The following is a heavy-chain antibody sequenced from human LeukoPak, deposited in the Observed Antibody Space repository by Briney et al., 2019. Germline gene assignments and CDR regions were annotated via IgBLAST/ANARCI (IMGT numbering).Heavy chain of an antibody. J-gene: IGHJ3*01. CDR2: IGDAGT. V-gene: IGHV3-23*01. Sequence: GGSLRLSCAASGFTFNDFAMTWVRQAPGKGLEWVSSIGDAGTYYADSVKGRFTISRDNSKDMLYLQLNSLRAGDTAMYYCAKNLGPFDVRGQGTMVTVSS. CDR3: AKNLGPFDV. D-gene: IGHD3-16*01. CDR1: GFTFNDFA.